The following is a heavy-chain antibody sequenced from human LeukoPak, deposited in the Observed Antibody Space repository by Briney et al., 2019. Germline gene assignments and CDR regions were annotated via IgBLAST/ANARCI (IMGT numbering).Heavy chain of an antibody. V-gene: IGHV3-30*02. CDR2: IQYDGSHK. J-gene: IGHJ5*02. Sequence: GGSLRLSCVASGFTFSSYWMGWVRQAPGKGLQWVAFIQYDGSHKYYSDSVKGRFTLSRDNPKNTLNLQMNSLRAEDTAMYYCVKGSVAGTTRFNWLDAWGQGTLVTVFS. CDR3: VKGSVAGTTRFNWLDA. D-gene: IGHD6-19*01. CDR1: GFTFSSYW.